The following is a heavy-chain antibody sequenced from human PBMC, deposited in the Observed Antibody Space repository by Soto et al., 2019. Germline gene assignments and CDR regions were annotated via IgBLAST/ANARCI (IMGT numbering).Heavy chain of an antibody. CDR2: IIPIFGTA. Sequence: ASVRVSGKASGGTFSSYAITWVRQAPGQGLEWMGGIIPIFGTANYAQKFQGRVTITADESTSTAYMELSSLRSEDTAVYYCASLHLAPSAFDIWGQGTMVTVSS. CDR1: GGTFSSYA. CDR3: ASLHLAPSAFDI. J-gene: IGHJ3*02. V-gene: IGHV1-69*13.